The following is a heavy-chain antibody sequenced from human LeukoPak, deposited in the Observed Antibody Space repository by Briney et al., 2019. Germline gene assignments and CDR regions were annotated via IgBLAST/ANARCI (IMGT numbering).Heavy chain of an antibody. CDR1: GGSISSYY. CDR3: ARGIHYVSSGYYYFDY. D-gene: IGHD3-22*01. J-gene: IGHJ4*02. Sequence: PSETLSLTCNVSGGSISSYYWSWIRQPPGKGLEWIGYIYYSGSTNYNPSLKSRVTISVDTSKNQFSLKLSSVTAADTAVYYCARGIHYVSSGYYYFDYWGQGTLVTVSS. V-gene: IGHV4-59*01. CDR2: IYYSGST.